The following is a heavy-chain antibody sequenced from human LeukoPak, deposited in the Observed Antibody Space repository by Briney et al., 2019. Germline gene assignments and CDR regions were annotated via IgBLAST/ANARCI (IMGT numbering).Heavy chain of an antibody. Sequence: SETLSLTCTVSGGSISSSSYYWGWIRQPPGKGLEWIGSIYYSGSTYYNPSLKSRVTISVDTSKNQFSLKLSSVTAADTAVYYCAREKLGYCSSTSRYTGPGDYWGQGTLVTVSS. V-gene: IGHV4-39*07. CDR3: AREKLGYCSSTSRYTGPGDY. CDR1: GGSISSSSYY. J-gene: IGHJ4*02. D-gene: IGHD2-2*02. CDR2: IYYSGST.